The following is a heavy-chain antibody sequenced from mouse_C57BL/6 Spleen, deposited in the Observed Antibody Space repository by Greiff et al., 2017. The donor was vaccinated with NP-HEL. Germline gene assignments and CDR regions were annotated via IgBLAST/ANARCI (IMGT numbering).Heavy chain of an antibody. CDR2: IDPSDSYT. Sequence: QVQLQQPGAELVKPGASVKLSCKASGYTFTSYWMQWVKQRPGQGLEWIGEIDPSDSYTNYNQQFKGKATLTVDTSSSTAYMQRSSLTSEDSAVYYCAGFYYSNSYFDYWGQGTTLTVSS. D-gene: IGHD2-5*01. J-gene: IGHJ2*01. CDR3: AGFYYSNSYFDY. CDR1: GYTFTSYW. V-gene: IGHV1-50*01.